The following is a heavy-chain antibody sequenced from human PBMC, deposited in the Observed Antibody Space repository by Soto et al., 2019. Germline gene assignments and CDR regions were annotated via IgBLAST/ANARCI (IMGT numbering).Heavy chain of an antibody. CDR1: GFTFSSYA. D-gene: IGHD6-13*01. Sequence: GGSLRLSCAASGFTFSSYAMSWVRQAPGKGLEWVSAISGSGGSTYYADSVKGRFTISRDNSKNTLYLQMNSLRAEDTAVYYCAKVCCPLHGYRSSWYSASVKNWFDPWGQGTLVTVSS. J-gene: IGHJ5*02. V-gene: IGHV3-23*01. CDR3: AKVCCPLHGYRSSWYSASVKNWFDP. CDR2: ISGSGGST.